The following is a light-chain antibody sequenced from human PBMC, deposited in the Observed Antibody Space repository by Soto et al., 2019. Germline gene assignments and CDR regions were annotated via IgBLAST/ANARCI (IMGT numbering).Light chain of an antibody. CDR3: QHYDHLPIT. V-gene: IGKV1-33*01. CDR1: QDITNY. J-gene: IGKJ5*01. CDR2: DAS. Sequence: DVQVTQSQSSLSASVGDRVTITFQASQDITNYLNWYQQKPGKAPRLLLYDASSLETGVPSRFSGSGSGTDFTFTISSLQPEDIATYYCQHYDHLPITFGQGTRLEIK.